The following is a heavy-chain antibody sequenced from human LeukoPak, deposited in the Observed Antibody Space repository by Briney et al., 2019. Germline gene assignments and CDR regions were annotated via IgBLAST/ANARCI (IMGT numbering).Heavy chain of an antibody. CDR2: INWNGGST. Sequence: GGSLRLSCAASGLSFDDFAMRWVRQAPGKGLEWVSHINWNGGSTGYADSVKGRFTISRDNAKNSLYLQMNSLRAEDTAFYYCTRDRVGSEAFDIWGQGTMVTVSS. CDR3: TRDRVGSEAFDI. CDR1: GLSFDDFA. V-gene: IGHV3-20*04. D-gene: IGHD1-26*01. J-gene: IGHJ3*02.